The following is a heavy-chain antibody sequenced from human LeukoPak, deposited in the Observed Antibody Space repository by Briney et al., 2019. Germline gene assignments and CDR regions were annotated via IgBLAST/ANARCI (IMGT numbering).Heavy chain of an antibody. CDR2: IYPGDSGP. CDR1: GYSFTSYC. D-gene: IGHD5-24*01. J-gene: IGHJ6*03. V-gene: IGHV5-51*01. CDR3: ARSKEMATITGYYYYYMDV. Sequence: GESLKISCKVSGYSFTSYCIGWVRQMPGKGLEWMGIIYPGDSGPTYSPSFQGQVTISVDKSINTAYLQWSSLQASDTAMYYCARSKEMATITGYYYYYMDVWGKGTTVTVSS.